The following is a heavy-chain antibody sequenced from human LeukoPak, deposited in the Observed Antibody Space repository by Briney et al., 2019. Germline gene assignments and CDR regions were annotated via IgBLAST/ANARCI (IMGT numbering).Heavy chain of an antibody. CDR1: GGSISSGGYS. V-gene: IGHV4-30-4*07. D-gene: IGHD6-13*01. CDR3: ARDHSSWYEGGFDP. CDR2: IYYSGST. J-gene: IGHJ5*02. Sequence: PSETLSLTCAVSGGSISSGGYSWSWIRQPPGKGLEWIGYIYYSGSTYYNPSLKSRVTISVDTSKNQFSLKLSSVTAADTAVYYCARDHSSWYEGGFDPWGQGTLVTVSS.